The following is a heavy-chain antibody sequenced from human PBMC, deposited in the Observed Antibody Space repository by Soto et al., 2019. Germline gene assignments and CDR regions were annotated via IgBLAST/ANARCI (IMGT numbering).Heavy chain of an antibody. D-gene: IGHD3-3*01. CDR2: ISSNGGST. CDR3: VKDRGDFWSGYYIFDY. J-gene: IGHJ4*02. V-gene: IGHV3-64D*08. CDR1: GFTFSSYA. Sequence: GGSLRLSCSASGFTFSSYAMLWVRQAPGKGLEYVSAISSNGGSTYYADSVKGRFTISRDNSKNTLYLQMSSLRAEDTAVYYCVKDRGDFWSGYYIFDYWGQGTLVTVSS.